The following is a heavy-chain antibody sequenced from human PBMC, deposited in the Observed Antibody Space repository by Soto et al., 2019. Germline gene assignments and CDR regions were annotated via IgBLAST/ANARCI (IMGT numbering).Heavy chain of an antibody. Sequence: GGSLRLSCAASGFTFSSYWMSWVRQAPGKGLEWVANIKQDGSEKYYVDSVKGRFTISRDNAKNSLYLQMNSLRAEDTAVYYCARNIVATSGVAFDIWGQGTMVTVSS. V-gene: IGHV3-7*05. D-gene: IGHD5-12*01. CDR2: IKQDGSEK. CDR1: GFTFSSYW. J-gene: IGHJ3*02. CDR3: ARNIVATSGVAFDI.